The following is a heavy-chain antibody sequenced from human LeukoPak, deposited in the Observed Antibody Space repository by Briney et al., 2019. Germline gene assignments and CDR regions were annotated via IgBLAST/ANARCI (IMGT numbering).Heavy chain of an antibody. CDR3: ARLREGDAFDI. Sequence: GGSLRLSCAASEFTFNNYWMSWVRQAPGKGLEWVANIKQDGSEKYYVDSVKGRFTISRDNSKNTLYLQMNSLRAEDTAVYYCARLREGDAFDIWGQGTMVTVSS. J-gene: IGHJ3*02. CDR1: EFTFNNYW. CDR2: IKQDGSEK. V-gene: IGHV3-7*03.